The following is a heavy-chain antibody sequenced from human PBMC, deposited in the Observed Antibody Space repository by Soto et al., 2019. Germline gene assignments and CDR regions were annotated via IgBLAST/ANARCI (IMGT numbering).Heavy chain of an antibody. V-gene: IGHV3-33*01. J-gene: IGHJ6*02. CDR2: IWYDGSNK. CDR1: GFTFSSYG. CDR3: ARTHDFFYGMDV. Sequence: PGGSLRLSCAASGFTFSSYGMHWVRQAPGKGLEWVAVIWYDGSNKYYADSVKGRFTISRDNSKNTLYLQMNSLRAKDTAVYYCARTHDFFYGMDVWGQGTTVTVSS.